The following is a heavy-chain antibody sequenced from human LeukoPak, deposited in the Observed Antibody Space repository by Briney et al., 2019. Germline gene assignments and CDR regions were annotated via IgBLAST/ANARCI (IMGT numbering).Heavy chain of an antibody. Sequence: PGGSLRLSCAASGFTFSSYAMSWVRQAPGKGLEWVSAISGSGGSTYYADSVKGRFTISRGNSKNTLYLQMNSLRAEDTAVYYCAKSRARIAVAGTVYFQHWGQGTLVTVSS. D-gene: IGHD6-19*01. CDR2: ISGSGGST. V-gene: IGHV3-23*01. CDR3: AKSRARIAVAGTVYFQH. CDR1: GFTFSSYA. J-gene: IGHJ1*01.